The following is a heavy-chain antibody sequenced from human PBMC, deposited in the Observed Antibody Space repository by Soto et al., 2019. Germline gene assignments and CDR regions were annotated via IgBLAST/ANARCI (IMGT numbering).Heavy chain of an antibody. CDR1: GFTVSSNY. CDR3: ARDNRLRYFDWLKFDY. V-gene: IGHV3-66*01. CDR2: IYSGGST. Sequence: GGSLRLSCAASGFTVSSNYMSWVRQAPGKGLEWVSVIYSGGSTYYADSVKGRFTISRDNSKNTLYLQMNSLRAEDTAVYYCARDNRLRYFDWLKFDYWGQGTLVTVPS. J-gene: IGHJ4*02. D-gene: IGHD3-9*01.